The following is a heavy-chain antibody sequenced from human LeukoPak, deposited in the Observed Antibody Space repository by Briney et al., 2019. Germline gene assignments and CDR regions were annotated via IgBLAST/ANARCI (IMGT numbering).Heavy chain of an antibody. Sequence: ASVKVSCKASGGTFSSYAISWVRQAPGQGLEWMGWINPNSGGTNYAQKFQGRVTMTRDTSISTAYMELSRLRSDDTAVYYCARVGGQWLVFYYMDVWGKGTTVTVSS. CDR2: INPNSGGT. CDR1: GGTFSSYA. V-gene: IGHV1-2*02. D-gene: IGHD6-19*01. J-gene: IGHJ6*03. CDR3: ARVGGQWLVFYYMDV.